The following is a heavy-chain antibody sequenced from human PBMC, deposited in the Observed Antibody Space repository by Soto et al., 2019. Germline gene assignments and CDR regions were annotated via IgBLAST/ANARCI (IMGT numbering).Heavy chain of an antibody. D-gene: IGHD5-18*01. CDR3: ARLSTGYSYGGHGMDV. V-gene: IGHV5-51*01. Sequence: PGESLKISCKGSGSSFTSYWIGWVRQMPGKGLEWMGIIYPGDSDTRYSPSFQGQVTISADKSISTAYLQWSSLKASDTAMYYCARLSTGYSYGGHGMDVWGQGTTVTVSS. CDR1: GSSFTSYW. CDR2: IYPGDSDT. J-gene: IGHJ6*02.